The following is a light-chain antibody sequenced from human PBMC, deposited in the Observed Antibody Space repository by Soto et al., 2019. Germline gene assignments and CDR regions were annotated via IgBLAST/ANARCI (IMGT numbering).Light chain of an antibody. CDR2: AAS. CDR3: QQSYNSPQT. CDR1: QDISNY. V-gene: IGKV1-39*01. J-gene: IGKJ1*01. Sequence: DIEMTQSPSSLSSSVGDIFTITCPASQDISNYLNWYQLKPGKPPRLLIYAASSLQSGVPSRFSGSGSGTDFTLTITNLQPEDFATYSCQQSYNSPQTFGQGTKVDIK.